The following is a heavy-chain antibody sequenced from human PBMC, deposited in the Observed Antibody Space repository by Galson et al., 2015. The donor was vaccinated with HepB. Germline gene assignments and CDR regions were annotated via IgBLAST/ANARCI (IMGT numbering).Heavy chain of an antibody. D-gene: IGHD3-10*01. V-gene: IGHV1-24*01. J-gene: IGHJ5*02. CDR1: GYTLTELS. CDR3: ATDSAMVRGVKGNWFDP. CDR2: FDPEDGET. Sequence: SVKVSCKVSGYTLTELSMHWVRQAPGKGLEWMGGFDPEDGETIYAQKFQGRVTMTEDTSTDTAYMELSSLRSEDTAVYYCATDSAMVRGVKGNWFDPWGQGTLVTVSS.